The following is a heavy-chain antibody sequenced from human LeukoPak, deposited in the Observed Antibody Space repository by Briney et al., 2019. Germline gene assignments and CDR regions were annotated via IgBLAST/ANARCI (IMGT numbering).Heavy chain of an antibody. V-gene: IGHV3-66*01. CDR2: IYTGGSA. CDR3: AKGLGTNYGGYCTGGSCPVF. D-gene: IGHD2-15*01. Sequence: GGSLRLSCVDSALSVGSNFMSWVRQAPGKGLEGVSGIYTGGSAYFADSVKGRFTISRDYSDNTVFLQMNSLRVEDTAVYYCAKGLGTNYGGYCTGGSCPVFWGQGTLVTVSS. CDR1: ALSVGSNF. J-gene: IGHJ4*02.